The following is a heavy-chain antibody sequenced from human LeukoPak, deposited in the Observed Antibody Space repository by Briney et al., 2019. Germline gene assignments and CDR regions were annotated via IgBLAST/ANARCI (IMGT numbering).Heavy chain of an antibody. CDR1: GFTFDDYA. D-gene: IGHD3-10*01. CDR2: ISWNSGSI. V-gene: IGHV3-9*01. Sequence: GRSLRLSCAASGFTFDDYAMHWVRQAPGKGLEWVSGISWNSGSIGYADSVKGRFTISRDNAKNSLYLQMNSLRAEDTAVYYCAKDVGVGSGSSYYYYYYMDVWGKGTTVTVSS. J-gene: IGHJ6*03. CDR3: AKDVGVGSGSSYYYYYYMDV.